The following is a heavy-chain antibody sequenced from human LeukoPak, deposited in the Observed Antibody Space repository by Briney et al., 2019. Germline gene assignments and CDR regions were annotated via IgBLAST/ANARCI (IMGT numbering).Heavy chain of an antibody. Sequence: GGSLSLSCAASGFIFSSYWMSWVRQAPGKGLEGVANIKQDGSEKYYVDSVKGRFTISRDNAKNLLFLQMNSLRAEDTAVYYCARGITVVLITTVETSVLDFWGQGTLVTVSS. J-gene: IGHJ4*02. CDR3: ARGITVVLITTVETSVLDF. CDR2: IKQDGSEK. V-gene: IGHV3-7*01. CDR1: GFIFSSYW. D-gene: IGHD3-22*01.